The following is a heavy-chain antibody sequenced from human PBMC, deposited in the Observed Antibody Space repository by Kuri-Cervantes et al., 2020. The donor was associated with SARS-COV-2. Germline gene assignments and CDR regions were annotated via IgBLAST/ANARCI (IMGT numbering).Heavy chain of an antibody. V-gene: IGHV4-34*01. D-gene: IGHD2-8*01. CDR1: GGSFSGYY. Sequence: GSLRLSCAVYGGSFSGYYWSWIRQPPGKGLEWIGEINHSGSTNYNPSLKSRVTISVDTSKNQFSLKLSSVTAADTAVYYCARGVVGYCTNGVCCRPYYYGMDVWGQGTTVTVSS. J-gene: IGHJ6*02. CDR3: ARGVVGYCTNGVCCRPYYYGMDV. CDR2: INHSGST.